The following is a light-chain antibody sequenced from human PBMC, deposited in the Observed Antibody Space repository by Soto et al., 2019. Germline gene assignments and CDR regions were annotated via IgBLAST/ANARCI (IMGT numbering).Light chain of an antibody. J-gene: IGLJ2*01. CDR1: SSDIGAGYR. CDR2: DNT. V-gene: IGLV1-40*01. Sequence: QSVLTQPPSVSGAPGERVTISCTGSSSDIGAGYRVRWYQQVPGTAPKLLIYDNTNRPSGVSVRFSGSKSGTSASLAISGLQAEDEADYYCGAWDSSLDVYVFGGGTKLTVL. CDR3: GAWDSSLDVYV.